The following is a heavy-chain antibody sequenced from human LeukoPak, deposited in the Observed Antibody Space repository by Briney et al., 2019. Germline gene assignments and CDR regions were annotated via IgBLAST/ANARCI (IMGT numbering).Heavy chain of an antibody. CDR2: ISSSSSYI. Sequence: PGGSLRLSCAASGFIFSSYSMNWVRQAPGKGLEWVSSISSSSSYIYYADSVKGRFTISRDNAKNSLYLQMNSLRAEDTAVYYCARDPAYSSSTFDYWGQGTLVTVSS. D-gene: IGHD6-6*01. V-gene: IGHV3-21*01. CDR3: ARDPAYSSSTFDY. CDR1: GFIFSSYS. J-gene: IGHJ4*02.